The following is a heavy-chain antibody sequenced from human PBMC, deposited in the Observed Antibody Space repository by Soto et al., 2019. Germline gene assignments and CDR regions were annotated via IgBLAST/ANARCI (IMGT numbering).Heavy chain of an antibody. V-gene: IGHV3-48*04. Sequence: PGGSLRLSCAASGFTFSSYGMHWVRQAPEMGLEWVSYISSSSSTIYYADSVKGRFTISRDNAKNSLYLQMNSLRAEDTAVYYCARVEGDSSWYLDAFDIWGQGTMVTVSS. CDR3: ARVEGDSSWYLDAFDI. CDR2: ISSSSSTI. J-gene: IGHJ3*02. CDR1: GFTFSSYG. D-gene: IGHD6-13*01.